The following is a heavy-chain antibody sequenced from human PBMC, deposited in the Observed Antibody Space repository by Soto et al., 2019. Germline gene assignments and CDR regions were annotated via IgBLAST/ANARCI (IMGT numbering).Heavy chain of an antibody. D-gene: IGHD4-17*01. J-gene: IGHJ4*02. CDR1: GFTFSRFW. Sequence: GGSLRPSCAVSGFTFSRFWMGWFPQAPRGVLGWVANIQRDVCEKYCVDSVKRRFIMSKDNVKNSLYLQMNSLGSEDTAVYYCARVRYGGYSYYFDYWGQGALVTVSS. CDR2: IQRDVCEK. V-gene: IGHV3-7*03. CDR3: ARVRYGGYSYYFDY.